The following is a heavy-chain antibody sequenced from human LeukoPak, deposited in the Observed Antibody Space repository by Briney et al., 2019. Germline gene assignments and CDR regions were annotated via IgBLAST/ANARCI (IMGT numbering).Heavy chain of an antibody. CDR1: GCTFSSYG. J-gene: IGHJ1*01. CDR2: ISYDGSNK. D-gene: IGHD2-2*01. CDR3: AKDSTPLVVVPAATEYFQH. Sequence: GRSLRLSCAASGCTFSSYGMHWVRQAPGKGLEWVAVISYDGSNKYYADSVKGRFTISRDNSKNTLYLQMNSLRAEDTAVYYCAKDSTPLVVVPAATEYFQHWGQGTLVTVSS. V-gene: IGHV3-30*18.